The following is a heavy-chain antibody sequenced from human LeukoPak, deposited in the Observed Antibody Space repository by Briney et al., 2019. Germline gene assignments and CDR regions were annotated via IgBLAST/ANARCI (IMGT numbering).Heavy chain of an antibody. CDR1: GGSISSYY. V-gene: IGHV4-59*06. Sequence: SETLSLTCTVSGGSISSYYWSWIRQPAGKGLEWIGYIYYSGSTYYNPSLKSRVTISVDTSKNQFSLKLSSVTAADTAVYYCARGHSIVATDYWGQGTLVTVSS. CDR2: IYYSGST. CDR3: ARGHSIVATDY. J-gene: IGHJ4*02. D-gene: IGHD5-12*01.